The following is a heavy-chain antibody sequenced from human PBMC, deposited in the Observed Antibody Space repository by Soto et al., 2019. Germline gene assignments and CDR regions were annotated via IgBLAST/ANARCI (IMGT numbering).Heavy chain of an antibody. D-gene: IGHD4-17*01. CDR2: IIPILGIA. CDR1: GGTFSSYT. V-gene: IGHV1-69*02. Sequence: QVQLVQSGAEVKKPGSSVKVSCKASGGTFSSYTISWVRQAPGQGLEWMGRIIPILGIANYAQKFQGRVTITADKSTSTAYMELSSLGSEDTAVYYCARAYGDYWYFDLWGRGTLVTVSS. J-gene: IGHJ2*01. CDR3: ARAYGDYWYFDL.